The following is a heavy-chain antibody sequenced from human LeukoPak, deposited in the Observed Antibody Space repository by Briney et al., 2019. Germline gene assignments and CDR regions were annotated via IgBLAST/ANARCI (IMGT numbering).Heavy chain of an antibody. J-gene: IGHJ4*02. Sequence: GGSLTLSCAASGLSFSSFAMSWVRQAPARGLEWLSSMKGTGETIYADSVRGRCTLFRDGSRNTVFLQLNNLRVEDTAVYYCARASWVSTADAVRWGQGTVVTLSS. CDR1: GLSFSSFA. CDR3: ARASWVSTADAVR. D-gene: IGHD3-16*01. V-gene: IGHV3-23*01. CDR2: MKGTGET.